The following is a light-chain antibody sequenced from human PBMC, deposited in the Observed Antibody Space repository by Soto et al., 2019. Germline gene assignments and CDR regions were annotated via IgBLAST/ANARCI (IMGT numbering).Light chain of an antibody. CDR2: AAS. Sequence: DIQMTQSPSSLSASVGDRVTITCRASQGIRNYLAWYQQKPGKVPKLLIYAASTLQSGVPSRFSGSGSGTDFTLTISSLQPEDVATYYCQKYNNGPPFTFGPGTKVDLK. V-gene: IGKV1-27*01. CDR3: QKYNNGPPFT. J-gene: IGKJ3*01. CDR1: QGIRNY.